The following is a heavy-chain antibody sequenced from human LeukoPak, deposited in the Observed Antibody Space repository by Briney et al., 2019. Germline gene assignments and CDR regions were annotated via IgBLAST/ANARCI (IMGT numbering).Heavy chain of an antibody. CDR1: GFTFSSYS. V-gene: IGHV3-21*04. J-gene: IGHJ4*02. D-gene: IGHD5-18*01. CDR3: ARGGYSYVFVGY. CDR2: ISSSSSYT. Sequence: GGSLRLSCAASGFTFSSYSMNWVRQAPGKGLEWVSSISSSSSYTYYADSVQGRFTISRDNAKSSLYLQMNSLTAEDTAVYYCARGGYSYVFVGYWGQGTLVTVSS.